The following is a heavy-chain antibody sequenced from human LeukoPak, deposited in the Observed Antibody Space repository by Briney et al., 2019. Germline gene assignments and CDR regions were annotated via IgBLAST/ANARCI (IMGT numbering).Heavy chain of an antibody. V-gene: IGHV1-2*02. Sequence: ASVKVSCKASGYTFTGYYMHWVRQAPGQGLEWMGWINPNSGGTNYAQKFQGRVTMTRDTSISTAYMELSRLRSDDTAVYYCARDMGSIAAAGRELDYWGQGTLVTVSS. CDR3: ARDMGSIAAAGRELDY. CDR2: INPNSGGT. J-gene: IGHJ4*02. CDR1: GYTFTGYY. D-gene: IGHD6-13*01.